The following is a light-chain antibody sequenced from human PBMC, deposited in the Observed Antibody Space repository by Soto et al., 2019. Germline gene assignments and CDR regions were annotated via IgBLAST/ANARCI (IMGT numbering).Light chain of an antibody. CDR2: AAS. CDR1: QAIYNY. Sequence: DIQMAQSPSSLSASVGDRVTITCRASQAIYNYLAWYQQKPGKVPTLLISAASTLQSGVPSRFSGSGSGTDFTLTISSLQPEDVATYYCQKFSAVPTFGGGTKVEI. CDR3: QKFSAVPT. J-gene: IGKJ4*01. V-gene: IGKV1-27*01.